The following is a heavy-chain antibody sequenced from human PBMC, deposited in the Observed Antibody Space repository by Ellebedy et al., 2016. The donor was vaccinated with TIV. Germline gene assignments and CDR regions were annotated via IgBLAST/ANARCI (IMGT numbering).Heavy chain of an antibody. CDR1: GYTFTSYD. V-gene: IGHV1-8*01. D-gene: IGHD5-12*01. J-gene: IGHJ3*02. Sequence: ASVKVSXKASGYTFTSYDINWVRQATGQGLEWMGWMNPNSGNTGYAQKFQGRVTMTRNTSISTAYMELSSLRSEDTAVYYCATAKPIVATSVEDAFDIWGQGTMVTVSS. CDR2: MNPNSGNT. CDR3: ATAKPIVATSVEDAFDI.